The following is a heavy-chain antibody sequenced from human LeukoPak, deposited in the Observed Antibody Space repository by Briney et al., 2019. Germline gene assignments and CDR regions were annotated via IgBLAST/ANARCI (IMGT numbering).Heavy chain of an antibody. Sequence: GGSLRLSCAASGFAASRFTFSTFGMHWVRQAPGKGLEWVAFIRYDGTNKYYADSVKGRFTISRDDSKNTLYLQMNSLRAEDTAVYYCAREGKLELRPYTLDYWGQGTLVTVSS. D-gene: IGHD1-7*01. CDR3: AREGKLELRPYTLDY. CDR2: IRYDGTNK. V-gene: IGHV3-30*02. CDR1: GFAASRFTFSTFG. J-gene: IGHJ4*02.